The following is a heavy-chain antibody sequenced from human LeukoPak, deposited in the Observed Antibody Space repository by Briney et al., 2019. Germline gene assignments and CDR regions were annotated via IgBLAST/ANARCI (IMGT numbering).Heavy chain of an antibody. V-gene: IGHV3-48*01. CDR2: ITGDNKA. CDR3: ARGAFYSSAWYENY. J-gene: IGHJ4*02. Sequence: GSLRLSCVGSGFAYDHCSMNWVRQAPGKGLEWLSYITGDNKAYYADSLKGRFVISRDNAKNSVYLQMNSLRVEDTALYYCARGAFYSSAWYENYWGQGALVTVSS. D-gene: IGHD6-19*01. CDR1: GFAYDHCS.